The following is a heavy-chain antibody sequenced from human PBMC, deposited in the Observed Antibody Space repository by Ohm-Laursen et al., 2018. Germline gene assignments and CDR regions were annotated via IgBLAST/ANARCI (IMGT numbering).Heavy chain of an antibody. CDR3: ATRIAAAGQFDY. V-gene: IGHV5-51*03. Sequence: GESLRISCKGSGYSFPSYWIGWVRQMPGKGLGWMGIIYPGDSDTRYSPSFQGQVTISADKSISTAYLQWSGLKASDTAMYYCATRIAAAGQFDYWGQGTLVTVSS. D-gene: IGHD6-13*01. CDR1: GYSFPSYW. CDR2: IYPGDSDT. J-gene: IGHJ4*02.